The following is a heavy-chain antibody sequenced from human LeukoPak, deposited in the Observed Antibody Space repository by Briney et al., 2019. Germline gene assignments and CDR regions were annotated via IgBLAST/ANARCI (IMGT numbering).Heavy chain of an antibody. CDR1: GFTFSSYS. V-gene: IGHV3-21*01. J-gene: IGHJ4*02. CDR3: ARDSSQSPALAVITGYFDY. Sequence: GGSLRHSCAASGFTFSSYSMNWVRQAPGKGLEWVSSISSSSSYIYYADSVKGRFTISRDNAKNSLYLQMNSLRAEDTAVYYCARDSSQSPALAVITGYFDYWGQGTLVTVSS. D-gene: IGHD3-22*01. CDR2: ISSSSSYI.